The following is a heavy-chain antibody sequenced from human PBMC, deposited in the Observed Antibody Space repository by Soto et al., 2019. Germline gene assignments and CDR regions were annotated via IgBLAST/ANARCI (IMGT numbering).Heavy chain of an antibody. Sequence: SETLSLTCTVSGGSINSGGYYWGWIRQHPGKGLEWIGYIYYSGNTYYNPSLKSRVTISLDASKTQFSLKLNSVTGADTAVYYCARETFKRYDFDSLCQGTRVTVS. CDR2: IYYSGNT. V-gene: IGHV4-31*03. CDR3: ARETFKRYDFDS. J-gene: IGHJ4*02. D-gene: IGHD3-9*01. CDR1: GGSINSGGYY.